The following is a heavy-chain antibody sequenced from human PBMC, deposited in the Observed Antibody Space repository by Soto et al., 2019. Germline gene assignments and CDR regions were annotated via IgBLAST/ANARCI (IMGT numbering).Heavy chain of an antibody. D-gene: IGHD3-10*01. CDR1: GSTFSNYA. CDR3: AKGSGGPYNERRTYYYFYGMDD. CDR2: ISGSVSTT. Sequence: GGSLGLSCTTSGSTFSNYAMTWVRQAPGKGREGVSLISGSVSTTYYADSVKGRFTSSRDNSKNSLFLQMNSLRSEDTGLYYCAKGSGGPYNERRTYYYFYGMDDWGQGTTVTVSS. J-gene: IGHJ6*02. V-gene: IGHV3-43*02.